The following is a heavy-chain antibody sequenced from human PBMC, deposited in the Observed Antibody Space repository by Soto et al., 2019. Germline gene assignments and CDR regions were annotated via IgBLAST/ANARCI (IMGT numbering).Heavy chain of an antibody. J-gene: IGHJ6*02. D-gene: IGHD6-6*01. CDR3: ARHGSIAAVPYQLGMDV. V-gene: IGHV5-51*01. CDR1: GYSFTSYW. CDR2: IYPGDSDT. Sequence: PGESLKISCKGSGYSFTSYWIGWVRQMPGKGLEWMGIIYPGDSDTRYSPSFQGQVTISADKSISTAYLQWSSLKASDTAMYYCARHGSIAAVPYQLGMDVWGQGTTVTVSS.